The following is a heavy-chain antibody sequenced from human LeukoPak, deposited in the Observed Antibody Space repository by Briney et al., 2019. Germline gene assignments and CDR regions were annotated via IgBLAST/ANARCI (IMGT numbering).Heavy chain of an antibody. CDR2: IYYSGST. Sequence: SETLSPTCTVSGGSVSSSIYYWGWIRQPPGKGLEWIGSIYYSGSTSYNPSLKSRVTISVDTSKNQFSLKLTSVTAADTAVYYCASRNDILTSYVFDFWGQGTLVTVSS. CDR3: ASRNDILTSYVFDF. J-gene: IGHJ4*02. CDR1: GGSVSSSIYY. D-gene: IGHD3-9*01. V-gene: IGHV4-39*01.